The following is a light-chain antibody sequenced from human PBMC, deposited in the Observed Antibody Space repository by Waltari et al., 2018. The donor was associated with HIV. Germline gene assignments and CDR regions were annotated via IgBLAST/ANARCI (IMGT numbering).Light chain of an antibody. CDR1: QDISDS. Sequence: DIQMTQSPSSLFMSVGDRVTITCQASQDISDSLNWYQQKPGKAPKLLIYDASNLETGVPSRFSGSGSGTDFTLAISSLQPEDIATYFCQQYDNLPVTFGGGTKIEIK. J-gene: IGKJ4*01. CDR2: DAS. V-gene: IGKV1-33*01. CDR3: QQYDNLPVT.